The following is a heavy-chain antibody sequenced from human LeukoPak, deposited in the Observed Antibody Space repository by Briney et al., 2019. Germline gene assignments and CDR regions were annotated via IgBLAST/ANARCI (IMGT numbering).Heavy chain of an antibody. V-gene: IGHV3-20*04. CDR2: INWNGGST. D-gene: IGHD3-22*01. J-gene: IGHJ4*02. Sequence: GGSLRLSCAASGFTFDDYGMSWVRQAPGKGLEWVSGINWNGGSTGYADSVKGRFTISRDNAKNSLYLQMNSLRAEDTALYYCARARYYYDSSGYYYEPREYDYWGQGTLVTVSS. CDR3: ARARYYYDSSGYYYEPREYDY. CDR1: GFTFDDYG.